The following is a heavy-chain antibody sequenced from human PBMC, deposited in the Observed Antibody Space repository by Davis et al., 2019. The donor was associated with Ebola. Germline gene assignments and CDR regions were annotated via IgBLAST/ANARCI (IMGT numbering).Heavy chain of an antibody. D-gene: IGHD1-26*01. V-gene: IGHV1-18*04. J-gene: IGHJ4*02. CDR1: GYTFTGYY. Sequence: ASVKVSCKASGYTFTGYYMHWVRQAPGQGLEWMGWINPYNGNTDYAQNFQGRVTVTTDTSTSTAYMELRSLRSDDTAVYYCARETGYYGSDYFDYWGQGTLVTVSS. CDR3: ARETGYYGSDYFDY. CDR2: INPYNGNT.